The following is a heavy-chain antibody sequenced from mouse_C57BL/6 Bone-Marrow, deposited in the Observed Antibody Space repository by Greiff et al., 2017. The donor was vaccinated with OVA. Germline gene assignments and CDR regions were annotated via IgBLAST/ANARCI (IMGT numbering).Heavy chain of an antibody. D-gene: IGHD2-5*01. CDR2: ISNGGGST. CDR3: ARLSLYYSKGSFDY. V-gene: IGHV5-12*01. Sequence: EVMLVESGGGLVQPGGSLKLSCAASGFTFSDYYMYWVRQTPEKRLEWVAYISNGGGSTYYPDTVKGRFTISRDNAKNTLYLQMSRLKSEDTAMYYCARLSLYYSKGSFDYWGQGTTLTVSS. J-gene: IGHJ2*01. CDR1: GFTFSDYY.